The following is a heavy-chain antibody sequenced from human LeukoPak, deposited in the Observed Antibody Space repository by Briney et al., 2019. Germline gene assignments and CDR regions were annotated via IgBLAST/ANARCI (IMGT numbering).Heavy chain of an antibody. CDR1: GGSISSYY. CDR2: IYYSGST. V-gene: IGHV4-59*12. CDR3: ARDRYSNHFDY. Sequence: ETLSLTCTVSGGSISSYYWSWIRQPPGKGLEWIGYIYYSGSTNYNPSLKSRVTISVDTSKNQFSLKLSSVTAADTAVYYCARDRYSNHFDYWGQGTLVTVSS. J-gene: IGHJ4*02. D-gene: IGHD4-11*01.